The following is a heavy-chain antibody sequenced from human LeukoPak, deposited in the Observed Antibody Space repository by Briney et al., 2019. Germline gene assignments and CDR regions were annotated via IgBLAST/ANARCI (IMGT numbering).Heavy chain of an antibody. Sequence: SVTLSLTCTVSGGSVSTYYWSWIRQPPGKGLEWIGYPYYSGSTNYNPSVKSRVTISVDTSKNQYSLKLSSVTAADTAVYYCAREGLKGLIDYWGQGTLVTVSA. CDR2: PYYSGST. V-gene: IGHV4-59*02. J-gene: IGHJ4*02. CDR1: GGSVSTYY. CDR3: AREGLKGLIDY. D-gene: IGHD2-15*01.